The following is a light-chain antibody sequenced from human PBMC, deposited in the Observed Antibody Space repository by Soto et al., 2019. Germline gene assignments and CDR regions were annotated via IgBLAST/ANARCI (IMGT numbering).Light chain of an antibody. CDR1: QSVSSN. CDR2: GAS. CDR3: QQYNNWPGT. J-gene: IGKJ1*01. V-gene: IGKV3-15*01. Sequence: EIVMTQSPATLSVSPGERDTLSCRASQSVSSNLAWYQQKPGQAPRLLIYGASTRATGIPARFSGSGSGTEFTLTISSLQSEDFAVYYCQQYNNWPGTFGQGTKVDI.